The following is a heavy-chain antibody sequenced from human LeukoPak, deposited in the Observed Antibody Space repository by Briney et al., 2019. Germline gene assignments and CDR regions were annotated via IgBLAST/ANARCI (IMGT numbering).Heavy chain of an antibody. CDR3: ARARVPIAVAGLYYFDY. J-gene: IGHJ4*02. D-gene: IGHD6-19*01. CDR2: IKPDSGSS. CDR1: GYTFTAYY. V-gene: IGHV1-2*02. Sequence: SVQVSCKASGYTFTAYYIHWLRQAPGQGPEWMGWIKPDSGSSHYAQKFQGRVTMTRDTSSNSAYMDLTSLKSDDTALYYCARARVPIAVAGLYYFDYWGQGALVTVSS.